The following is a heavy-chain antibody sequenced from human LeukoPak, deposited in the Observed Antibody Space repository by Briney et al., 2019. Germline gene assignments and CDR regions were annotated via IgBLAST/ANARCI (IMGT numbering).Heavy chain of an antibody. CDR3: ARGKSQAPKDY. Sequence: SETLSLTCAVYGGSFSGYYWSWIRQPPGKGLEWIGEINHSGSTNYNPSLKSRVTISVDTSKNQSSLKLSSVTAADTAVYYCARGKSQAPKDYWGQGTLATVSS. CDR1: GGSFSGYY. CDR2: INHSGST. V-gene: IGHV4-34*01. J-gene: IGHJ4*02.